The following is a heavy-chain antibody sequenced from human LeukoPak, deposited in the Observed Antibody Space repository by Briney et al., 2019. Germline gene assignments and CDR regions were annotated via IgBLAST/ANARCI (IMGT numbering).Heavy chain of an antibody. CDR1: GGSISSGAPD. Sequence: SQTLSLTCTVSGGSISSGAPDWGWIRQHPKRGLEWVGYINHSGSTYYNPSLGSRVTMSVDTSKNQFSLKLSSVTAADSAVYYCARAARQGFTMIVVPFFYFDLWGRGTLVTVSS. CDR3: ARAARQGFTMIVVPFFYFDL. D-gene: IGHD3-22*01. CDR2: INHSGST. V-gene: IGHV4-31*03. J-gene: IGHJ2*01.